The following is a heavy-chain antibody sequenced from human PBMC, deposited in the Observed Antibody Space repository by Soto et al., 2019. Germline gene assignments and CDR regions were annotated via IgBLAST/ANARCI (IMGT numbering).Heavy chain of an antibody. D-gene: IGHD1-26*01. V-gene: IGHV3-74*01. CDR1: GFTSSSYW. CDR2: INTDGTTT. J-gene: IGHJ4*01. CDR3: AREGSSVSHRRYFFDC. Sequence: EVQLVESGGGLVQPGGSLRLSCAVSGFTSSSYWMHWVRQAPGKGLVWVSRINTDGTTTTYADSVKGRFTISRDNAKNXWYLEMNSLRAEDTAVYYCAREGSSVSHRRYFFDCWGQGTLVTVSS.